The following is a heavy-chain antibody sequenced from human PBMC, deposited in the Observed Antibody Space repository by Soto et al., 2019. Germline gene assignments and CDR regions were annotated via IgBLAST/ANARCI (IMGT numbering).Heavy chain of an antibody. CDR1: VGSISSYY. J-gene: IGHJ4*02. CDR2: IYYSGST. D-gene: IGHD4-17*01. CDR3: ARAYGDCFDY. Sequence: SETLSLTCTVSVGSISSYYWSWIRQPPGKGLEWIGYIYYSGSTNYNPSLKSRVTISVDTSKNQFSLKLSSVTAADTAVYYCARAYGDCFDYWGQGTLVTVS. V-gene: IGHV4-59*01.